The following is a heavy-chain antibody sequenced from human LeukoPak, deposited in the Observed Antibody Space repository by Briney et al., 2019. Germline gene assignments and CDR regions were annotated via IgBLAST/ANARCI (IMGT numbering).Heavy chain of an antibody. CDR3: AKGGYVSSRYYYYYGMDV. V-gene: IGHV3-9*01. CDR1: GFTFDDYA. CDR2: ISWNSGSI. D-gene: IGHD6-25*01. Sequence: GRSLRLSCAASGFTFDDYAMHWVRQAPGKGLEWVSGISWNSGSIGYADSVKSRFTISRDNAKNSLYLQMNSLRAEDTALYYCAKGGYVSSRYYYYYGMDVWGQGTTVTVSS. J-gene: IGHJ6*02.